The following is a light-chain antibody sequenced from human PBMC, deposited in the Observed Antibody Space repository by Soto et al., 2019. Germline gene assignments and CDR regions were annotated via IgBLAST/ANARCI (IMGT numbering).Light chain of an antibody. V-gene: IGLV2-23*01. Sequence: QSALTQPASVSGSPGQSITISCTGTSSDIGSYNLVSWYQQHPGKAPKLMIYEGSQRPSGVSYRFSGPKSGNTASLTISGLQAEDEADYFCCSYAQANSWVFGGGTKLTVL. CDR2: EGS. J-gene: IGLJ3*02. CDR1: SSDIGSYNL. CDR3: CSYAQANSWV.